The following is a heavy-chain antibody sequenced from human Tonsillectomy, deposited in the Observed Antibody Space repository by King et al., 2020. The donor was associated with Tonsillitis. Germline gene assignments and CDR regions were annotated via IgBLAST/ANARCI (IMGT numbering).Heavy chain of an antibody. V-gene: IGHV4-4*07. CDR3: AISSYDSSGYYYFDY. D-gene: IGHD3-22*01. CDR2: IYSSGST. J-gene: IGHJ4*02. Sequence: QLQESGPGLVKPSETLSLTCTVSSGSISSYYWNWIRQPAGKGLEWIGRIYSSGSTNYNPSLKSRVTISVDTSKILFSLKLSSVTAADTAVYYCAISSYDSSGYYYFDYWGQGTLVTVSS. CDR1: SGSISSYY.